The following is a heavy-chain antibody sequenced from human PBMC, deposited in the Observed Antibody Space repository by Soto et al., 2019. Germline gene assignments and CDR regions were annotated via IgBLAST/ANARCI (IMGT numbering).Heavy chain of an antibody. D-gene: IGHD5-12*01. CDR3: ARDNPFIVATMSIDF. CDR1: GYTFTNYG. V-gene: IGHV1-18*01. J-gene: IGHJ4*02. CDR2: ISPYNGHT. Sequence: QVQLAQSGGEVKKLGASLTVSCKASGYTFTNYGISWVRQAPGQGLEWMGWISPYNGHTNSSQKFKDRMSMTTDTSTAAANMELRSLRTNDTAVYYCARDNPFIVATMSIDFWGQGTLVSVSS.